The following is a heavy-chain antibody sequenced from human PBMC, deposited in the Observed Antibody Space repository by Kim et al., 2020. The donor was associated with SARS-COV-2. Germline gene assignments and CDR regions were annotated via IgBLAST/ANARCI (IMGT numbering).Heavy chain of an antibody. D-gene: IGHD6-19*01. CDR3: AKSRSPGSSGWTPYFQH. CDR2: ISGSGGST. Sequence: GGSLRLSCAASGFTFSSYAMSWVRQAPGKGLEWVSAISGSGGSTYYADSVKGRFTISRDNSKNTLYLQMNSLRAEDTAVYYCAKSRSPGSSGWTPYFQHWGQGTLVTVSS. V-gene: IGHV3-23*01. J-gene: IGHJ1*01. CDR1: GFTFSSYA.